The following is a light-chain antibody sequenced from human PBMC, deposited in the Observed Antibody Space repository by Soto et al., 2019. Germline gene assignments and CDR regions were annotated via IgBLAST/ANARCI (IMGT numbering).Light chain of an antibody. CDR2: DAS. CDR1: QSISSW. V-gene: IGKV1-5*01. CDR3: QQYNSYS. J-gene: IGKJ1*01. Sequence: DIQMTQSPSTLSASVGDRVTITCRASQSISSWLAWYQQKPGKAPKLLIYDASSLESGVPSRFSGSGSGIEFTLTISSLQPDDFATYYCQQYNSYSFGQGTKV.